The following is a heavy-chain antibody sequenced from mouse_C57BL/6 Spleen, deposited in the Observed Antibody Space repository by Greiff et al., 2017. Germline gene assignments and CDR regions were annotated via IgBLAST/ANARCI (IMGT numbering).Heavy chain of an antibody. J-gene: IGHJ1*03. CDR1: GYTFTSYW. CDR2: IYPSDSET. Sequence: QVQLQQPGAELVRPGSSVKLSCKASGYTFTSYWMDWVKQRPGQGLEWIGNIYPSDSETHYNQKFKDKATLTADKSSSTAYMQLSSLTSEDSAVYYCARKDYGSSYGYFDVWGTGTTVSVSS. V-gene: IGHV1-61*01. CDR3: ARKDYGSSYGYFDV. D-gene: IGHD1-1*01.